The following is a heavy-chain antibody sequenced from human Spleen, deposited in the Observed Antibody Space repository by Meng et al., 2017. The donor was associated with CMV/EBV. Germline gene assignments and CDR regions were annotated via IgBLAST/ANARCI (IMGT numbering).Heavy chain of an antibody. V-gene: IGHV4-28*01. J-gene: IGHJ4*02. CDR2: IYYSGST. Sequence: KSGPGLGKPPEHRPLTCDVSGYSIRRTNWWGCIRQPPGKGLEWIGYIYYSGSTSYNPSPKSRVTMSVDTSKNQFSLNLNSVTAVDTAVYYCARNVPGTSAYYDWGQGTLVTVSS. CDR1: GYSIRRTNW. D-gene: IGHD3-22*01. CDR3: ARNVPGTSAYYD.